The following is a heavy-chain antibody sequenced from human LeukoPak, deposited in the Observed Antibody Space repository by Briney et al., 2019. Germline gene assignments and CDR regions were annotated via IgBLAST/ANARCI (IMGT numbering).Heavy chain of an antibody. J-gene: IGHJ4*02. CDR2: IGSSGGGI. CDR1: GFTINNYA. V-gene: IGHV3-23*01. CDR3: AIDPNWGTHS. D-gene: IGHD7-27*01. Sequence: GGSLRLSCAVSGFTINNYAMSWVRHPPGKRLEWVSIIGSSGGGIHYADSVKGRFTISRDNSKNALYLQMNSLRVEDTAVYYCAIDPNWGTHSWGQGVLVTVSS.